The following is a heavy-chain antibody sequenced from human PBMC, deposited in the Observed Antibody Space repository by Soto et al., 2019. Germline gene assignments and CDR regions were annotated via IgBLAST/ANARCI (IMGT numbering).Heavy chain of an antibody. CDR3: MTLPRFDSSGSHCPTRDY. CDR1: GFTFSNAW. Sequence: EVQLVESGGGLMKPGGSLRLSCAASGFTFSNAWMNWVRQAPGKGLGWVGRIKSKADGETTDYAAPVRGRFSISSDDSESTLCLDMISLRGEATAGDYCMTLPRFDSSGSHCPTRDYWCYGTRVTVSS. V-gene: IGHV3-15*07. J-gene: IGHJ4*01. D-gene: IGHD3-22*01. CDR2: IKSKADGETT.